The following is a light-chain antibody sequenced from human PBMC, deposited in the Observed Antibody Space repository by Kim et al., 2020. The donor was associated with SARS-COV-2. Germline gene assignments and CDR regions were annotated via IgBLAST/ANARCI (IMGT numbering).Light chain of an antibody. Sequence: DIQMTQSPSILSASVGDRATITCRASQSVSSWLAWYQQKPGKAPKLLISKASSLEGGVPSRFSGRGSGTEFTLTINTLQPDDFATYSCQQYDSHPYTFGQGTKLEI. J-gene: IGKJ2*01. CDR1: QSVSSW. CDR2: KAS. CDR3: QQYDSHPYT. V-gene: IGKV1-5*03.